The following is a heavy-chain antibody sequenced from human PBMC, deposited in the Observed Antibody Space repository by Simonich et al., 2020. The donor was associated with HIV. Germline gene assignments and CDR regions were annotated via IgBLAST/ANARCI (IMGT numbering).Heavy chain of an antibody. D-gene: IGHD6-13*01. V-gene: IGHV1-69*05. Sequence: QVQLVQSGAEVRKPGSSVKVSCKASGGTFSSYAISWVRQAPGQGLEWMGGIIPSFGTATDYAQKFQGRVTITRNTSISTVYMEVSSLRSDDTAVYYCARRGSNWYLYWYFDLWGRGTLVTVSS. CDR2: IIPSFGTA. CDR1: GGTFSSYA. J-gene: IGHJ2*01. CDR3: ARRGSNWYLYWYFDL.